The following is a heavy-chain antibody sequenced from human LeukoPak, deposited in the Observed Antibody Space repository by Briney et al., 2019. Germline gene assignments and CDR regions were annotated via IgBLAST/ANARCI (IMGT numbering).Heavy chain of an antibody. D-gene: IGHD2-2*01. Sequence: SVKVSCKASGGTFSSYAISWVRQAPGQGLGWMGGIIPIFGTANYAQKFQGRVTITTDESTSTAYMELSSLRSEDTAVYYCARGPAYCSSTSCYLRYFDLWGRGTLVTVSS. CDR1: GGTFSSYA. J-gene: IGHJ2*01. V-gene: IGHV1-69*05. CDR2: IIPIFGTA. CDR3: ARGPAYCSSTSCYLRYFDL.